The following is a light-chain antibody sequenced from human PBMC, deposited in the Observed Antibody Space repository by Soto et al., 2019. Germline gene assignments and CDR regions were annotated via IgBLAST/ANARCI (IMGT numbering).Light chain of an antibody. Sequence: EIVMTQSPATLSVSPGERPTLSCRASQSVTSNLAWYQQKPGQAPGLLIYGPSTRATGIPARFSGSGPGTEFTLTISSLRAEDFAVYYCQQYSNWPAFGGETKV. J-gene: IGKJ4*01. CDR1: QSVTSN. CDR3: QQYSNWPA. V-gene: IGKV3-15*01. CDR2: GPS.